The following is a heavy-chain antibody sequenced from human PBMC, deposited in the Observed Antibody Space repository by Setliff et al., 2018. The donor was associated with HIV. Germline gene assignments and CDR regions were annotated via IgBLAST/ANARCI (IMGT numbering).Heavy chain of an antibody. CDR1: GFTVGSNY. V-gene: IGHV3-53*05. Sequence: GGSLRLSCAASGFTVGSNYMNWVRQAPGKGLEWVSLIYSGGSTYYADSVKGRFTISRDTPKNTLYLQMNNLRVEDTAVYYCARGYPIGLYYFDYWGQGTLVTVS. CDR2: IYSGGST. J-gene: IGHJ4*02. D-gene: IGHD3-16*02. CDR3: ARGYPIGLYYFDY.